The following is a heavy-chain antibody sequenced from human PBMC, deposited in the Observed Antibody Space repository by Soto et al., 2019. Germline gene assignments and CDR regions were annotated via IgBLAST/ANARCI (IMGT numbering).Heavy chain of an antibody. Sequence: QVQLVQSGAEVKKPGSSVKVSCKASEGTFNRYPISWVRQAPGQGLEWMGGIIPIFGIGNDAQRFQGRVTITADESTGTAYMELSSLRSEDTGVYYCARSAIMLFGVVSIPPHYYSEMDVWGQGTTVTVSS. CDR3: ARSAIMLFGVVSIPPHYYSEMDV. J-gene: IGHJ6*02. CDR2: IIPIFGIG. CDR1: EGTFNRYP. V-gene: IGHV1-69*01. D-gene: IGHD3-3*01.